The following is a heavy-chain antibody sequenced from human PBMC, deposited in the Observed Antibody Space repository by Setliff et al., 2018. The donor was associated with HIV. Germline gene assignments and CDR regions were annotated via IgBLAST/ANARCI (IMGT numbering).Heavy chain of an antibody. CDR3: ARHPTQYSSSSYIDY. CDR1: GYTFSDCD. V-gene: IGHV1-8*02. Sequence: GASVKVSCKASGYTFSDCDITWLRQAPGQGLEWLGWMNPNTGNTGYAQNLQGRATMTRNTSTGTAYMELSRLRYEDTAVYYCARHPTQYSSSSYIDYWGQGTPVTVSS. D-gene: IGHD6-6*01. CDR2: MNPNTGNT. J-gene: IGHJ4*02.